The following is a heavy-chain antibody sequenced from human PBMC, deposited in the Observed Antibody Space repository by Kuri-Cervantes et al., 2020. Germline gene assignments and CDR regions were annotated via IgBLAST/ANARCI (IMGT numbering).Heavy chain of an antibody. D-gene: IGHD2-2*01. Sequence: GSLRLSCAVYGGSFSSYYWSWIRQPPGKGLEWIGEINHSGSTNYNPSLKSRVTISVDTSKNQFSLKLSSVTAADTAVYYCARGRVVPAAMAGYMDVWGKGATVTVSS. CDR3: ARGRVVPAAMAGYMDV. CDR1: GGSFSSYY. J-gene: IGHJ6*03. CDR2: INHSGST. V-gene: IGHV4-34*01.